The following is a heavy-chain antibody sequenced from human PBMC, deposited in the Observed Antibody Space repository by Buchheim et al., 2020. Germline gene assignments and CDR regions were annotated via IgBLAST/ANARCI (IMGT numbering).Heavy chain of an antibody. CDR1: GGSISSYY. J-gene: IGHJ4*01. Sequence: QEQLQESGPGLVKPSETLSLTCTVSGGSISSYYWSWIRQPPGKGLEWIGYIYHSGSTNYIPSLKSRVTISIDTSKNQFSLKLSSVTAADTAVYYCARDIDYWGQGTL. V-gene: IGHV4-59*01. CDR3: ARDIDY. CDR2: IYHSGST.